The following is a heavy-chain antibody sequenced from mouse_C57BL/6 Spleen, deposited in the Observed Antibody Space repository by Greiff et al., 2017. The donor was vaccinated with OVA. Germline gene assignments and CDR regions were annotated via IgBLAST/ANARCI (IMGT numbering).Heavy chain of an antibody. V-gene: IGHV14-2*01. CDR2: IDPEDGET. CDR1: GFNIKDYY. D-gene: IGHD3-2*02. CDR3: ALDSSGYDAY. J-gene: IGHJ3*01. Sequence: VQLKESGAELVKPGASVKLSCTASGFNIKDYYMHWVKQRTEQGLEWIGRIDPEDGETKYAPKFQGKATITADTSSNTAYLQLSSLTSEDTAVYYCALDSSGYDAYWGQGTLVTVSA.